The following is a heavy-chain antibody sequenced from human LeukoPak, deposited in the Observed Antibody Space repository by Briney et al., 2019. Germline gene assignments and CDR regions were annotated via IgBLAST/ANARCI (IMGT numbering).Heavy chain of an antibody. CDR2: IRYDGSNK. CDR1: GFTFSSYG. J-gene: IGHJ4*02. Sequence: PGGSLRLSCAASGFTFSSYGMHWVRQAPGKGLEWVAFIRYDGSNKYYADSVKGRFTISRDNSKNTLYLQMNSLRAEDTAVYYCAKARIRLIAAAGTSDYWGQGTLVTVSS. D-gene: IGHD6-13*01. CDR3: AKARIRLIAAAGTSDY. V-gene: IGHV3-30*02.